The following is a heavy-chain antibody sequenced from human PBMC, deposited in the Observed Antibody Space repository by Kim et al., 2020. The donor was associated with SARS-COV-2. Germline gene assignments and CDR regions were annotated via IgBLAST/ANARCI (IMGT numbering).Heavy chain of an antibody. CDR2: IYPGDSDT. CDR1: GYSFTSYW. J-gene: IGHJ4*02. V-gene: IGHV5-51*01. CDR3: ARRKPYDYVWGSYRSYYFDY. Sequence: GESLKISCKGSGYSFTSYWIGWVRQMPGKGLEWMGIIYPGDSDTRYSPSFQGQVTISADKSISTAYLQWSSLKASDTAMYYCARRKPYDYVWGSYRSYYFDYWGQGTLVTVSS. D-gene: IGHD3-16*02.